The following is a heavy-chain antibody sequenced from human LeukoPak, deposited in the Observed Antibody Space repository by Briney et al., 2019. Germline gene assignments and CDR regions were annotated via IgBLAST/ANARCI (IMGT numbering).Heavy chain of an antibody. CDR2: IYSGGST. CDR1: EFSVGSNY. Sequence: GGSLRLSCAASEFSVGSNYMTWVRQAPGKGLEWVSLIYSGGSTYYAESVKGRFTISRDNSKNTLYLQVNSLRAEDTAVYYCARDRGRQAVAGTYDAFDIWGQGTMVTVSS. J-gene: IGHJ3*02. V-gene: IGHV3-66*02. D-gene: IGHD6-19*01. CDR3: ARDRGRQAVAGTYDAFDI.